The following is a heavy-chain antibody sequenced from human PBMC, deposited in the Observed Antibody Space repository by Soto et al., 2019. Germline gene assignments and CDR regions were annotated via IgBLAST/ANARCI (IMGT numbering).Heavy chain of an antibody. CDR2: VKSKTDGGTT. V-gene: IGHV3-15*01. J-gene: IGHJ4*02. CDR3: TADTSVIGAQIDY. Sequence: GGSLRLSCAASGFTFSSAWMNWVRQAPGKGLEWVGRVKSKTDGGTTDYIAPVNGRFSISRDDSKNTLYLQMNSLKTEDTAVYYCTADTSVIGAQIDYWGQGTLVTVSS. CDR1: GFTFSSAW. D-gene: IGHD3-16*02.